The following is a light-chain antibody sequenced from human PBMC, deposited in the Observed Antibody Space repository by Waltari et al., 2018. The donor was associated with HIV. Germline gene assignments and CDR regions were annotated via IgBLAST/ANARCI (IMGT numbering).Light chain of an antibody. V-gene: IGKV1-39*01. Sequence: DIQMTQSPSSLSASVGDRVTITCRASQSISNYLNWYQQKPGKVPKVLIYAASSLQSGVPSRFGGSGSGTDFTLTISSLQPEDFATYYWQQSYHSPTCGGGTKVDIK. J-gene: IGKJ4*01. CDR1: QSISNY. CDR2: AAS. CDR3: QQSYHSPT.